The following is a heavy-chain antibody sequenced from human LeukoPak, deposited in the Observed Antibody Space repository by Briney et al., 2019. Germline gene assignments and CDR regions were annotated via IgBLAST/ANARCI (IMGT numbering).Heavy chain of an antibody. CDR2: ISAYNGNT. CDR1: GYTFTSYG. CDR3: AREAIVATIVDYGMDV. Sequence: ASVKVSCKASGYTFTSYGISWVRQAPGQGLEWMGWISAYNGNTNYAQKLQGRVTMTTDTSTSTAYMELSSLRSDDTAVYYCAREAIVATIVDYGMDVWGQGTTVTVSS. D-gene: IGHD5-12*01. J-gene: IGHJ6*02. V-gene: IGHV1-18*01.